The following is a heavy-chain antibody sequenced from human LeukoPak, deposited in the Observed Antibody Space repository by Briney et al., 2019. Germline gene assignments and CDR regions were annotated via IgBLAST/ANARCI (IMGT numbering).Heavy chain of an antibody. Sequence: GASVKVSCKASGYTFTSRDINWVRQATGQGLEWMGWMNPNSGNTGYAQKFQGRVTITRNTSISTAYMELSSLRSEDTAVYYCARGEQTGVEFDYWGQGTLVTVSS. CDR3: ARGEQTGVEFDY. J-gene: IGHJ4*02. V-gene: IGHV1-8*03. CDR1: GYTFTSRD. D-gene: IGHD6-13*01. CDR2: MNPNSGNT.